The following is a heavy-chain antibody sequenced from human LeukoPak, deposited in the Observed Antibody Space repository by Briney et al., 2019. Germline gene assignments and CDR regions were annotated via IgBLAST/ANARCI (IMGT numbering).Heavy chain of an antibody. CDR3: AKGGKWDVTPFDY. V-gene: IGHV3-23*01. J-gene: IGHJ4*02. D-gene: IGHD1-26*01. Sequence: GGSLRLSCAASGFTFSSYAMSWVRQAPGKGLEWVSAISGSGGSTYYADSVKGRFTISRGNSKNTLYLQMNSLRAEDTAVYYCAKGGKWDVTPFDYWGQGTLVTVSS. CDR2: ISGSGGST. CDR1: GFTFSSYA.